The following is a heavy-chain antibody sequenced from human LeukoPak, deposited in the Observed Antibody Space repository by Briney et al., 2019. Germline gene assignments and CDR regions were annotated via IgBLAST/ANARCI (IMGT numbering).Heavy chain of an antibody. Sequence: GGSLRLSCAASGFTVSSNYMSWVRQAPGKGLEWVSVIYSGGSTYYADSVKGRFTISRDNSKNTLYLQMNSLRAEDTAVYYCASYGSGSYVRDYWGQGTRVTVSS. J-gene: IGHJ4*02. D-gene: IGHD3-10*01. CDR3: ASYGSGSYVRDY. CDR2: IYSGGST. CDR1: GFTVSSNY. V-gene: IGHV3-53*01.